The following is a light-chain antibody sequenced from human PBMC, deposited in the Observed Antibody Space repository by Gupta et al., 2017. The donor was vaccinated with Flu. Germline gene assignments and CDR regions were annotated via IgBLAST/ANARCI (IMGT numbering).Light chain of an antibody. CDR3: NSNTNTNPLVV. CDR2: GVS. J-gene: IGLJ2*01. CDR1: SGDLGGYEY. Sequence: ITSTCTGSSGDLGGYEYVYWYQQGPGKAPILIIFGVSTRASGVSYRFSGSKSGNTASLTSPGLQAEAEDDYYCNSNTNTNPLVVFGGGTKLTVL. V-gene: IGLV2-14*01.